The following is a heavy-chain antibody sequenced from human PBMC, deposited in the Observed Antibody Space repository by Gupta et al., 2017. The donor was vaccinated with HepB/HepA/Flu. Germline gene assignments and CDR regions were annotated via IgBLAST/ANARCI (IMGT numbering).Heavy chain of an antibody. CDR1: GYTFTGYY. Sequence: QVQLVQSGAEVKKPGASVKVSCKASGYTFTGYYMHWVRQAPGQGLEWMGWINPNSGGTNYAQKFQGWVTMTRDTSISTAYMELSRLRSDDTAVYYCAREFGDSSGYYLRSPSNDWYFDLWGRGTLVTVSS. V-gene: IGHV1-2*04. D-gene: IGHD3-22*01. J-gene: IGHJ2*01. CDR3: AREFGDSSGYYLRSPSNDWYFDL. CDR2: INPNSGGT.